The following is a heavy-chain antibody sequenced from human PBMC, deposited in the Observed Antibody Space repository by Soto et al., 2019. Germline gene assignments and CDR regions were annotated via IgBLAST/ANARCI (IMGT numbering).Heavy chain of an antibody. CDR2: VQSNHVT. V-gene: IGHV3-23*01. J-gene: IGHJ4*02. D-gene: IGHD2-21*01. CDR3: AKWLRGGSYYCDF. CDR1: VGTYNSCA. Sequence: ASVTACCKASVGTYNSCAISWARQAPGKGLEWVALVQSNHVTYYADSVRGRFTVSRDNSKNTLYLQMDSLRVEDTALYYCAKWLRGGSYYCDFWGQGAMVTVSS.